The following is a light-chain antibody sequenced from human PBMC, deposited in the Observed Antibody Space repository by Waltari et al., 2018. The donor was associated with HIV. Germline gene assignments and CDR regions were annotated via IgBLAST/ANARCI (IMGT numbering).Light chain of an antibody. CDR3: ATWDDSLSGLWV. CDR2: RNN. CDR1: SSNIGSSY. J-gene: IGLJ3*02. V-gene: IGLV1-47*01. Sequence: QSVLTQPPSASGTPGQRVTISCSGSSSNIGSSYVYWYQQLPGTAPKLLSYRNNQRPAGVPDGFSGSKSGTSASLAISGLRSEDEADYYCATWDDSLSGLWVFGGGTKLTVL.